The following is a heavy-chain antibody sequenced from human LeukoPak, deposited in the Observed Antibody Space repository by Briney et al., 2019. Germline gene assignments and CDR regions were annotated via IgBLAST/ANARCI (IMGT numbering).Heavy chain of an antibody. J-gene: IGHJ1*01. D-gene: IGHD3-10*01. CDR1: GFTFSSYA. CDR2: ISGSGGST. CDR3: AKDRIVISFGDVSKH. V-gene: IGHV3-23*01. Sequence: GGSLRLSCAASGFTFSSYAMSWVRQAPGKGLEWVSAISGSGGSTYYVDSVKGRFTISRDNSKNTLYLQMNSLRAEDTAVYYCAKDRIVISFGDVSKHWGQGTLVTVSS.